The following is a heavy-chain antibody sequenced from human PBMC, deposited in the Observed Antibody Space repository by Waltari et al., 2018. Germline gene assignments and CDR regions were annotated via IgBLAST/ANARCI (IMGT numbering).Heavy chain of an antibody. D-gene: IGHD3-22*01. CDR1: GFTFSSYA. CDR2: ISGSGGST. Sequence: EVQLLESGGGLVQPGGSLRLSCAASGFTFSSYAMSWVRQAPGKGLEWVSAISGSGGSTYYADSVKGRFTISRDNSKNTLYLQMNSLRAEDTAVYYCAKSFTMIVVGYYYGMDVWGQGTTVTVSS. J-gene: IGHJ6*02. V-gene: IGHV3-23*01. CDR3: AKSFTMIVVGYYYGMDV.